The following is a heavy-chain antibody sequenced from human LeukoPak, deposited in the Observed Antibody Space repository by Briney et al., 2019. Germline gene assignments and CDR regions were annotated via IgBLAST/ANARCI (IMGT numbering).Heavy chain of an antibody. CDR1: GFTFRNYG. V-gene: IGHV3-23*01. J-gene: IGHJ4*02. D-gene: IGHD3-3*01. CDR2: VSDSGTSA. Sequence: GGSLRLSCAVSGFTFRNYGMSRVRQAPGKGLEWVSVVSDSGTSAYYADSVKGRFTISRDNSRNTLYLQMNNLRGEDTAVYYCAPDLRGAAWSLDYWGQGTLVTVSS. CDR3: APDLRGAAWSLDY.